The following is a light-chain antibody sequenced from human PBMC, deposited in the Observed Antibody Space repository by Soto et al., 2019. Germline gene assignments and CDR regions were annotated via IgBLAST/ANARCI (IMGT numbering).Light chain of an antibody. Sequence: EIVLTQSPATLSLSPGERATLSCRASQSINNYLAWFQQKPGQAPRLLIYDASNRATGIPGRFSGSGSGTDFTLTISSLEPEDFAVYYCQHRSNWITFGQGTRMEIK. J-gene: IGKJ5*01. CDR3: QHRSNWIT. CDR2: DAS. CDR1: QSINNY. V-gene: IGKV3-11*01.